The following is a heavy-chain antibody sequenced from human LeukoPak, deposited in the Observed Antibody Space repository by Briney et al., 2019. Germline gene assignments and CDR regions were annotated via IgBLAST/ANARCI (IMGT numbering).Heavy chain of an antibody. CDR2: MNPNSGNT. V-gene: IGHV1-8*01. Sequence: ASVKVSCKASGYTFTSYDINWVRQATGQGLEWMGWMNPNSGNTGYAQKFQGRVTMTRNTSISTAYMELSSLGSEDTAVYYCARSQGNYGSGSYYNFYYYYGMDVWGQGTTVTVSS. J-gene: IGHJ6*02. CDR1: GYTFTSYD. D-gene: IGHD3-10*01. CDR3: ARSQGNYGSGSYYNFYYYYGMDV.